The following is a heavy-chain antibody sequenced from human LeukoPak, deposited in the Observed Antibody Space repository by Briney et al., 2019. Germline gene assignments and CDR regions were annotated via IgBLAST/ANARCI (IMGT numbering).Heavy chain of an antibody. J-gene: IGHJ4*02. CDR1: GGSFSGYY. D-gene: IGHD1-26*01. CDR2: INHSGST. CDR3: ARHLGADDY. V-gene: IGHV4-34*01. Sequence: SETLSLTCAVYGGSFSGYYWSWIRQPPGKGLGWIGEINHSGSTNYNPSLKSRVTISVDTSKNQFSLKLSSVTAADTAVYYCARHLGADDYWGQGTLVTVSS.